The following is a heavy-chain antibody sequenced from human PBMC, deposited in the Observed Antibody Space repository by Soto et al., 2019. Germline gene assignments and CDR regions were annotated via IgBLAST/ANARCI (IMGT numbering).Heavy chain of an antibody. CDR3: AASIFYYGMDV. CDR1: GYTFTNYW. V-gene: IGHV5-51*01. Sequence: GESLKISCKGSGYTFTNYWIGWVRQMPGKGLEWMGIIYPGDSDTKYNPSFQGQVTISADKSITTTYLRWTSLKASDTAISYCAASIFYYGMDVWGQRTTVAVSS. J-gene: IGHJ6*02. CDR2: IYPGDSDT.